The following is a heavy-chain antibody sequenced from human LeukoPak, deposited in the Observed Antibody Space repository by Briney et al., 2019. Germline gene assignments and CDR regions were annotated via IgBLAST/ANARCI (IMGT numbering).Heavy chain of an antibody. CDR3: AKDYYDYVWGSYNPTPFDY. V-gene: IGHV3-23*01. CDR1: GFTFSSYA. J-gene: IGHJ4*02. Sequence: GGSLRLSCAASGFTFSSYAMSWVRQAPGKGLEWVSAISGSGGSTYYADSVKGRFTISRDNSKNTLYLQMNSPRAEDTAVYYCAKDYYDYVWGSYNPTPFDYWGQGTLVTVSS. CDR2: ISGSGGST. D-gene: IGHD3-16*01.